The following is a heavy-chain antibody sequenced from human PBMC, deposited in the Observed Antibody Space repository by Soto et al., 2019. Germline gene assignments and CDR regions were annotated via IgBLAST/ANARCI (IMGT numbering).Heavy chain of an antibody. D-gene: IGHD3-16*01. CDR3: ASLGRHG. CDR2: IKADGSEE. J-gene: IGHJ6*02. Sequence: PGGSLRLSCAASGFSFSDSWMDWVRQAPGKGPEWVANIKADGSEENYVDSVKGRFTISRDHAKNSLYLQMNTLRAEDPAVYYCASLGRHGWGQGTTVTVCS. CDR1: GFSFSDSW. V-gene: IGHV3-7*01.